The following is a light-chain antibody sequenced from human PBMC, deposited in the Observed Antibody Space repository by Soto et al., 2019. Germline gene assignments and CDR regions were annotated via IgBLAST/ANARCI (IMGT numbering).Light chain of an antibody. V-gene: IGLV2-14*01. CDR3: SSYTSSNTLYV. J-gene: IGLJ1*01. CDR1: SSDVGGYNY. Sequence: QSALTQPASVSGSPGQSITISCTGTSSDVGGYNYVSWYQQHPGKAPKLMIYDVSKRPSGVSNRFSGSKSGNTASLTISGLQAEDEADYYCSSYTSSNTLYVFGTGTQLTVL. CDR2: DVS.